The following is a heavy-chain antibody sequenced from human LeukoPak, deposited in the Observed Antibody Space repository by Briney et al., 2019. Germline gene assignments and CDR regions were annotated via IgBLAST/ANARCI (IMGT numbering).Heavy chain of an antibody. CDR3: ARGYGWFDP. D-gene: IGHD3-10*01. CDR2: IYSTTGTA. Sequence: SETLSLTCTVSGASPYWTWIRQPPGKGLEWIGYIYSTTGTANSNPSLKSRVTMSLDTSKKHLSLKLSAVTAADTAVYYCARGYGWFDPWGQGILVIVSS. J-gene: IGHJ5*02. CDR1: GASPY. V-gene: IGHV4-4*09.